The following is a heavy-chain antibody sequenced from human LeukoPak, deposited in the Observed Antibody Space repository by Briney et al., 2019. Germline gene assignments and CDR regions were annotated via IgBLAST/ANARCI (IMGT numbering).Heavy chain of an antibody. CDR3: ARDEESYSSSWYYFDY. CDR2: MNPNSGNT. J-gene: IGHJ4*02. CDR1: GYTFTSYD. Sequence: ASVKVSCKASGYTFTSYDINWVRQATGQGLEWMGWMNPNSGNTGYAQKFQGRVTMTRNTSISTVYMELSSLRSEDTAVYYCARDEESYSSSWYYFDYWGQGTLVTVSS. V-gene: IGHV1-8*01. D-gene: IGHD6-13*01.